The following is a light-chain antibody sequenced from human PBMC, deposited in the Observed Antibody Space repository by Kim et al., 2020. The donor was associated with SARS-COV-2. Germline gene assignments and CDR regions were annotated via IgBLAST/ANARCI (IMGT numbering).Light chain of an antibody. J-gene: IGKJ2*02. CDR3: QQYDSSPCT. CDR2: DAS. V-gene: IGKV3-20*01. Sequence: LYQGGSTTRSCKASQSVRSNSLSWYQQKPGQAPRLVIFDASTRASGTPDRFSGSKSGADFTLTISRLEPEDFAVYYCQQYDSSPCTFGQGTKLEI. CDR1: QSVRSNS.